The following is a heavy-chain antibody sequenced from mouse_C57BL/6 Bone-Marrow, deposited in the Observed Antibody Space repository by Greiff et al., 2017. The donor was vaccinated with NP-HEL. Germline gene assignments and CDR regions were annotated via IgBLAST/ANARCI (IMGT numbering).Heavy chain of an antibody. CDR2: IWTGGGT. V-gene: IGHV2-9-1*01. Sequence: QVQLKESGPGLVAPSQSLSITCTVSGFSLTSYAISWVRQPPGKGLEWLGVIWTGGGTNYISALKSRLSISKDNSKSQVFLKMNSLQTDDTARYYCARNWYDYDGDYFDYWGQGTTLTVSS. J-gene: IGHJ2*01. CDR1: GFSLTSYA. D-gene: IGHD2-4*01. CDR3: ARNWYDYDGDYFDY.